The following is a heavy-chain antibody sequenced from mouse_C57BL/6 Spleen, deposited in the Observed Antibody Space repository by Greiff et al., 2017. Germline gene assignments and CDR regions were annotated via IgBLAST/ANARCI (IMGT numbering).Heavy chain of an antibody. CDR2: INPYNGDT. V-gene: IGHV1-20*01. CDR1: GYSFTGYF. Sequence: EVKLQQSGPELVKPGDSVKISCKASGYSFTGYFMNWVMQSHGKSLEWIGRINPYNGDTFYNQKFKGKATLTVDKSSSTAHMELRSLTSEDSAVYYCARRGSSPHWYFDVWGTGTTVTVSS. CDR3: ARRGSSPHWYFDV. J-gene: IGHJ1*03. D-gene: IGHD1-1*01.